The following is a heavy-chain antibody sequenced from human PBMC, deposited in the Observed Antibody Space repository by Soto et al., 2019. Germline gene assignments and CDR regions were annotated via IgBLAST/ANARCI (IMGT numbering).Heavy chain of an antibody. Sequence: SETLSLTCAVYGGSFSGYYWSWIRQPPGKGLEWIGEINHSGSTNYNPSLKSRVTISVDTSKNQFSLKLYSVTAADTAVYYCARARRVAAAGIGYWGQGTLVTVSS. J-gene: IGHJ4*02. CDR2: INHSGST. V-gene: IGHV4-34*01. D-gene: IGHD6-13*01. CDR3: ARARRVAAAGIGY. CDR1: GGSFSGYY.